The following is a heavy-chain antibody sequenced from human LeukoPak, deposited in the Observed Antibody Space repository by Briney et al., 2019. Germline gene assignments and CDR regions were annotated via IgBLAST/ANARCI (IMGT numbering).Heavy chain of an antibody. Sequence: PGGSLRLSCAASGFTFSSYAMHWVRQAPGKGLEWVAVISYDGSNKYYADSVKGRFTISRDNPKNTLYLQMNSLRAEDTAVYYCASRQGGWEFDYWGQGTLVTVSS. V-gene: IGHV3-30*01. CDR1: GFTFSSYA. CDR3: ASRQGGWEFDY. CDR2: ISYDGSNK. D-gene: IGHD1-26*01. J-gene: IGHJ4*02.